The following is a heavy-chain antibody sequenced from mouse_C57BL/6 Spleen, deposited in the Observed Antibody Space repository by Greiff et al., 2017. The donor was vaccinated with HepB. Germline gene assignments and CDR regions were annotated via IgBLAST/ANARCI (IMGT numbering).Heavy chain of an antibody. D-gene: IGHD2-1*01. CDR1: GFTFSDYG. CDR2: ISSGSSTI. CDR3: ASLYYGNYEGAMDY. Sequence: EVKLMESGGGLVKPGGSLKLSCAASGFTFSDYGMHWVRQAPEKGLEWVAYISSGSSTIYYADTVKGRFTISRDNAKNTLFLQMTSLRSEDTAMYYCASLYYGNYEGAMDYWGQGTSVTVSS. J-gene: IGHJ4*01. V-gene: IGHV5-17*01.